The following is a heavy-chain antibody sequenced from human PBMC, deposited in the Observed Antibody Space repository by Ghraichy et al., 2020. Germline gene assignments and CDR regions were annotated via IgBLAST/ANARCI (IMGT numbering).Heavy chain of an antibody. CDR1: GGSISSSSYY. Sequence: SQTLSLTCTVSGGSISSSSYYWGWIRQPPGKGLEWIGSIYYSGSTYYNPSLKSRVTISVDTSKNQFSLKLSSVTAADTAVYYCISSWYGMDVWGQGTTVTVSS. J-gene: IGHJ6*02. V-gene: IGHV4-39*01. CDR2: IYYSGST. CDR3: ISSWYGMDV. D-gene: IGHD6-13*01.